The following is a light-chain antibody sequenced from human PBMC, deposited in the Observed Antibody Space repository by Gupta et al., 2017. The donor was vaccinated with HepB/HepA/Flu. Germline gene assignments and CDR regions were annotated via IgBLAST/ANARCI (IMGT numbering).Light chain of an antibody. CDR1: QSINNF. Sequence: IVLTQSPATLSLSLGERATLSCTASQSINNFLAWYQHKPGQPPRLLIFDASIRATGIPARFSGTGSGTDFNLTISSLEPEDFAVYYCHQRNNWPFTFGPGTKVDV. V-gene: IGKV3-11*01. CDR3: HQRNNWPFT. CDR2: DAS. J-gene: IGKJ3*01.